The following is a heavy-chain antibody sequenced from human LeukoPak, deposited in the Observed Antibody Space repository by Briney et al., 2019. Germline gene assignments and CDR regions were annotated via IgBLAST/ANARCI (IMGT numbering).Heavy chain of an antibody. V-gene: IGHV3-30*18. J-gene: IGHJ6*04. D-gene: IGHD6-13*01. CDR3: AKVWETQAGTNNYSGREV. Sequence: PGRSLRLSCAASGFTFSSYGMHWVRQAPGKGLEWVAVISYGGSNKYYADSVKGRFTISRDNSKNTLYLQMNSLRAEDTAVYYCAKVWETQAGTNNYSGREVGGKGPAFTVSS. CDR2: ISYGGSNK. CDR1: GFTFSSYG.